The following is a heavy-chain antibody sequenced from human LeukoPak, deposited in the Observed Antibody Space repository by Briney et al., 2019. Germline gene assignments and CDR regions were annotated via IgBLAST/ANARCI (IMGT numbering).Heavy chain of an antibody. V-gene: IGHV1-69*01. Sequence: SVKVSCKASGGTFSSYAISWVRQAPGQGLEWMGGIIPIFGTANYAQKFQGRVTITADESTSTAYIELSSLRSEDTAVYDCARVGAAAGPDAFDIWGQGTMVTVSS. CDR2: IIPIFGTA. CDR3: ARVGAAAGPDAFDI. D-gene: IGHD6-13*01. J-gene: IGHJ3*02. CDR1: GGTFSSYA.